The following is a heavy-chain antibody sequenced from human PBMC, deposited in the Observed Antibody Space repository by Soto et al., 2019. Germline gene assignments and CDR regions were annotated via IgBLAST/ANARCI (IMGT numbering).Heavy chain of an antibody. V-gene: IGHV4-30-4*01. J-gene: IGHJ6*02. CDR3: ARSVVVPDYGMDV. CDR1: GGSISSGDYY. Sequence: PSETLSLTCTVSGGSISSGDYYWSWIRQPPGKGLEWIGYIYYSGSTYYNPSLKSRVTISVDTSKNQFSLKLSSVTAADTAVYYCARSVVVPDYGMDVWGQGTTVTVSS. CDR2: IYYSGST. D-gene: IGHD2-2*01.